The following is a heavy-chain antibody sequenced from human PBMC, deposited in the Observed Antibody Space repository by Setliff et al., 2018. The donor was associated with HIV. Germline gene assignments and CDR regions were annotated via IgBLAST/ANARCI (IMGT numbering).Heavy chain of an antibody. CDR2: IKGDGSET. CDR1: GFTFSNAW. V-gene: IGHV3-7*01. Sequence: PGGSLRLSCAVSGFTFSNAWMSWVRQAPGKRPEWVANIKGDGSETYYVDSVKGRFTISRDNAKNSLYLQMDSLRVEDTAAYYCARPFDQWGQGALVTVS. CDR3: ARPFDQ. J-gene: IGHJ4*02.